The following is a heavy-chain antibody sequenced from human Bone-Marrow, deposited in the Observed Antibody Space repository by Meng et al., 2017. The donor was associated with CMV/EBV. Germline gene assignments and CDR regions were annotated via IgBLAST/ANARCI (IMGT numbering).Heavy chain of an antibody. V-gene: IGHV3-48*01. D-gene: IGHD3-10*01. CDR3: ARDDGRFGEFLNYYYGMDV. CDR1: GFTFSSYS. CDR2: ISSSSSTI. Sequence: GESLKISCVASGFTFSSYSMNWVRQAPGKGLEWVSYISSSSSTIYYADSVKGRFTISRDNSKNTVYLQVDSLRTEDSAVYYCARDDGRFGEFLNYYYGMDVWGQGTTVTVSS. J-gene: IGHJ6*02.